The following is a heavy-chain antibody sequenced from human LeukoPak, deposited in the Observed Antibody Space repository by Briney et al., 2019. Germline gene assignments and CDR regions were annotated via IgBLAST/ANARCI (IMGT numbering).Heavy chain of an antibody. Sequence: GASVKVSCKASGYTFTGYFMRWVRQAPGQGLEWMGWINPNSGGTNYAQRFQGRVTMTRDTSISTAYMELSRLRSDDTAVYYFARGGIQLWFLVDYWGQGTLVTVSS. CDR2: INPNSGGT. J-gene: IGHJ4*02. CDR1: GYTFTGYF. CDR3: ARGGIQLWFLVDY. D-gene: IGHD5-18*01. V-gene: IGHV1-2*02.